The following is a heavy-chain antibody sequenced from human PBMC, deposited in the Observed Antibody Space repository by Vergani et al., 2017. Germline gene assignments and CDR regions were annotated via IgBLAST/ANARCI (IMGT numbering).Heavy chain of an antibody. J-gene: IGHJ5*02. Sequence: QLQLQESGPGLVKPSATLSLNCSVSGASIRSSNYYLGWIRQPPGKGLEWIASIYYSGSTYYNPSLKSRVTISVDTSKNQFSLKLSSVTAADTAVYFCARHSTVEWLVKLGWIDPWGQGILVTVSS. V-gene: IGHV4-39*01. CDR3: ARHSTVEWLVKLGWIDP. D-gene: IGHD6-19*01. CDR2: IYYSGST. CDR1: GASIRSSNYY.